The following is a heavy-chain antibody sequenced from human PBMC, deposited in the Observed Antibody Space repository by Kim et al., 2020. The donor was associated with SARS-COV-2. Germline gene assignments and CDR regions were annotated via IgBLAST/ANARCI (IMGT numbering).Heavy chain of an antibody. CDR2: AYSSSRM. D-gene: IGHD3-10*01. J-gene: IGHJ3*01. Sequence: GGSLRLSCAASGFTASSQYMSWVRQAPGKGLEWVSIAYSSSRMFYADSVKGRFTISGDSSRNTVYLQMNSLRADDTAAYYCARVRVTNKQLLVRGVLHA. CDR1: GFTASSQY. CDR3: ARVRVTNKQLLVRGVLHA. V-gene: IGHV3-53*03.